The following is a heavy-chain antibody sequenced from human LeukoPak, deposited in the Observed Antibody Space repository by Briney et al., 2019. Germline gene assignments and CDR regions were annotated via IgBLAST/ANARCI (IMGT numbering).Heavy chain of an antibody. CDR3: AASGYGYDY. J-gene: IGHJ4*02. CDR2: IYTTGST. CDR1: GGSISSYY. Sequence: AETLSLTCTVSGGSISSYYWTWIRQPAGKGLEWIGRIYTTGSTNYNPSLNSRVTMSVDTSKNQFPLKLSYVTAADTAVYYCAASGYGYDYWGQGTLVTVSS. V-gene: IGHV4-4*07. D-gene: IGHD3-3*01.